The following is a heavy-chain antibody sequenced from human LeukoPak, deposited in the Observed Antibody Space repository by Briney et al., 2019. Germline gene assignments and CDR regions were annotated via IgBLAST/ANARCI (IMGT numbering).Heavy chain of an antibody. CDR2: ISSGSTYI. CDR3: ASDYYGSGSYSRFDY. D-gene: IGHD3-10*01. J-gene: IGHJ4*02. CDR1: GFTFSSYS. V-gene: IGHV3-21*01. Sequence: GGSLRLSCAASGFTFSSYSMNWVRQAPGKGQEWVSSISSGSTYIYYADSVKGRFTISRDNAKNSLYLQMNSLRAEDTAVYYCASDYYGSGSYSRFDYWGQGTLVTVSS.